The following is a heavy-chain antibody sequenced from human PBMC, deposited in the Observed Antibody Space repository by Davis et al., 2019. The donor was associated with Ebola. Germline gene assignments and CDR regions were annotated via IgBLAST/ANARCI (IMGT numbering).Heavy chain of an antibody. CDR2: IIPLFGTA. Sequence: SVKVSCKASGYTFTGYYMHWVRQAPGQGLEWMGGIIPLFGTANYAQKFQGRVTITADESTSTAYMELSSLRSEDTAVYYCARDRTAAGLDPFDYWGQGTLVTVSS. CDR3: ARDRTAAGLDPFDY. J-gene: IGHJ4*02. V-gene: IGHV1-69*13. CDR1: GYTFTGYY. D-gene: IGHD6-13*01.